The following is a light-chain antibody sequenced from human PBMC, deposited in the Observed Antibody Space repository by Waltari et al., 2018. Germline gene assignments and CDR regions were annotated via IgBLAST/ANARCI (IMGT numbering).Light chain of an antibody. Sequence: QSALTQPASVSGSPGQSITISCAGISGDVGGYNSVSWYQQYPGNAPKLMIYDVNKRPSGVSYRFSGSKSGNTASLTISGLQGEDEADYYCISYTASGAWLFGGGTKLTVL. CDR1: SGDVGGYNS. V-gene: IGLV2-14*01. CDR2: DVN. J-gene: IGLJ3*02. CDR3: ISYTASGAWL.